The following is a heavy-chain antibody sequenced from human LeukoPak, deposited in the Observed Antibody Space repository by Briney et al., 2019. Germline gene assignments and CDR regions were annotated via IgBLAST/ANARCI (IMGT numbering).Heavy chain of an antibody. J-gene: IGHJ3*02. V-gene: IGHV5-10-1*01. CDR1: GYTFTNYW. Sequence: GESLKISCKGSGYTFTNYWIGWVRQMPGKGLEWMGRIDPSDSYTNYSPSFQGHVTISADKSISTAYLQWSSLKASDTAMYYCARRPLFTMVSRDDAFDIWGQGTMVTVSS. CDR2: IDPSDSYT. CDR3: ARRPLFTMVSRDDAFDI. D-gene: IGHD3-10*01.